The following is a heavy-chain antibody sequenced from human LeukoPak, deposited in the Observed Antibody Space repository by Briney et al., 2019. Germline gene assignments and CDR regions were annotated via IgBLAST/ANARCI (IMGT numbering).Heavy chain of an antibody. D-gene: IGHD3-10*01. CDR1: GFTFSTHW. J-gene: IGHJ4*02. CDR2: IKQDGSEK. CDR3: ASDFGSGSFFAY. V-gene: IGHV3-7*03. Sequence: GGSLRLSCAASGFTFSTHWMSWVRQIPGKGLEWVANIKQDGSEKHYVDSVRGRFTISRDNAESSLYLQMNSLRAGDTAVYYCASDFGSGSFFAYWGQGTLVTVSS.